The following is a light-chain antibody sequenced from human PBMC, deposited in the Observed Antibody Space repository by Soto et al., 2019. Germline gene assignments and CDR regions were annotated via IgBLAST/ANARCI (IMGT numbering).Light chain of an antibody. Sequence: EIVLTQSPATLSLSPGERATLSCRASQSVSSNLAWYQQKPGQAPRLLIYDASTRATGIPARFSGSGSETDFTLTISSLEPEDFAVYYCQQRSSWPRTFGQGTKLEIK. CDR1: QSVSSN. V-gene: IGKV3-11*01. J-gene: IGKJ2*01. CDR2: DAS. CDR3: QQRSSWPRT.